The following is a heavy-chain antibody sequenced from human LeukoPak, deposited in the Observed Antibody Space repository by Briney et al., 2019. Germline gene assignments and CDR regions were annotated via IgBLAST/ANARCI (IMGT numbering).Heavy chain of an antibody. CDR3: AKVKSSGYTYGPNFDN. Sequence: PGGSLRLSCAASGFTFEDYAIHWVRHAPERGLEWVSLISWDGGSTYYSDSVRGRFTISRDNNRNFVYLQMSALKIEDTASYYCAKVKSSGYTYGPNFDNWGRGTLVTVSS. CDR2: ISWDGGST. J-gene: IGHJ4*02. D-gene: IGHD5-12*01. V-gene: IGHV3-43D*03. CDR1: GFTFEDYA.